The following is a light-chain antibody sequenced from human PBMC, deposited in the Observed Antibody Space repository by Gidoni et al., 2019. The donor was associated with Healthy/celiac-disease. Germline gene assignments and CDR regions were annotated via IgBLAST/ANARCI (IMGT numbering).Light chain of an antibody. J-gene: IGKJ2*04. Sequence: EIVLTQSPGTLSLSPGERATLSCRASQSVSSSYLAWYQQKPGQAPRLLRYGASSRATGIPDRFSGSGSGTDFTLTISRLEPEDFAVYYCQQYGSRMCSFXQXTKLEIK. CDR1: QSVSSSY. CDR2: GAS. CDR3: QQYGSRMCS. V-gene: IGKV3-20*01.